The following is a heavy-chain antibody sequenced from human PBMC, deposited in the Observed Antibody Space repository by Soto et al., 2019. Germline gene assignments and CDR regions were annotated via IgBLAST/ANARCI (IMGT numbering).Heavy chain of an antibody. D-gene: IGHD3-22*01. J-gene: IGHJ4*02. CDR3: ARSDSSGYYFDY. CDR2: TRNKANSYTT. V-gene: IGHV3-72*01. Sequence: GGSLRLSCAASGFTFSDHYMDWVRQAPGKGLEWVGRTRNKANSYTTEYAASVKGRFTISRDDSKNSLYLQMNSLKTEDTAVYYCARSDSSGYYFDYWGQGTLVTVSS. CDR1: GFTFSDHY.